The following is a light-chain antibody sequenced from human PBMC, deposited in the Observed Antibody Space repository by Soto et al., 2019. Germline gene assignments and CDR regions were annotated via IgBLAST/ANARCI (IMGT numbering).Light chain of an antibody. J-gene: IGKJ4*01. CDR3: QQANSFPLT. CDR1: QDISSW. Sequence: DIQMTQSPSFLSASVGDRVTITCRASQDISSWLVWYQQKPGKAPKLLIHATSGLQSGVPSRFSGSGSGTDFTLTISNLQSEDFATYYCQQANSFPLTFGERTMGDIK. CDR2: ATS. V-gene: IGKV1-12*01.